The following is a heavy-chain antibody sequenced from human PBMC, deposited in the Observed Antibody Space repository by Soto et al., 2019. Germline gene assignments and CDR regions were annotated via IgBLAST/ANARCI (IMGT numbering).Heavy chain of an antibody. Sequence: EVQLVESGGGWVQPGRSLRLSCAASGFTFDDYAMHWVRQAPGKGLEWVSGISWNSGSIGYADSVKGRFTISRDNAKNSLYLRMNSLRAEDTALYYCAKDKVAAAGQSFDYWGQGTLVTVSS. J-gene: IGHJ4*02. CDR1: GFTFDDYA. CDR2: ISWNSGSI. CDR3: AKDKVAAAGQSFDY. V-gene: IGHV3-9*01. D-gene: IGHD6-13*01.